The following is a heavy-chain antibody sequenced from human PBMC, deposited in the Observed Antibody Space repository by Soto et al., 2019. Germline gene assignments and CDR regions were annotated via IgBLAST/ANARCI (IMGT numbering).Heavy chain of an antibody. CDR3: ARQPYYDYVWGSYRAYNWFDP. J-gene: IGHJ5*02. CDR1: GGSISSSSYY. Sequence: QLQLQESGPGLVKPSETLSLTCTVSGGSISSSSYYWGWIRQPPGKGLGWIGSIYYSGSTYYNPSLKSRVTISVDTSKNQFSLKLSSVTAADTAVYYCARQPYYDYVWGSYRAYNWFDPWGQGTLVTVSS. D-gene: IGHD3-16*02. CDR2: IYYSGST. V-gene: IGHV4-39*01.